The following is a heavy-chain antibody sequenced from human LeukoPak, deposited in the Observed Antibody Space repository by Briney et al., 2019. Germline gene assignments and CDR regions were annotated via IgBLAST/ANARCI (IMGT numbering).Heavy chain of an antibody. CDR2: IHYSGSN. V-gene: IGHV4-59*08. CDR3: ARHGTVSSGSYFDY. D-gene: IGHD1-26*01. Sequence: SETLSLTCSVSGGSVTSYYWSWIRQPPGKGLEWIGHIHYSGSNNYNPSLKSRVTMFVDGSKNQISLRLSSVTAADTAVYYCARHGTVSSGSYFDYWGQGTQVTLS. CDR1: GGSVTSYY. J-gene: IGHJ4*02.